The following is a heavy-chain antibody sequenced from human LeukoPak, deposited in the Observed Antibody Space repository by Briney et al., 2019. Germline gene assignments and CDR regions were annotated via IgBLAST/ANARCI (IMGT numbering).Heavy chain of an antibody. CDR2: IYPGDSDT. CDR1: GYSFTNYW. CDR3: ARLGTAVVARFFDY. D-gene: IGHD5-18*01. Sequence: GESLKISCQGSGYSFTNYWIAWERLTPGKGLEWMGSIYPGDSDTRYSPSFQVTISADKSMSTAYMQWRGLRASDTAMYYCARLGTAVVARFFDYWGQGTLVTVSS. V-gene: IGHV5-51*01. J-gene: IGHJ4*02.